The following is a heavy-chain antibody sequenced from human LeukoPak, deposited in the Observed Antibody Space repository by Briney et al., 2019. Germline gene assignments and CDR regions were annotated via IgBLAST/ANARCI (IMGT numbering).Heavy chain of an antibody. J-gene: IGHJ6*02. CDR2: INWNGGST. D-gene: IGHD2-2*01. V-gene: IGHV3-20*04. Sequence: PGGSLRLSCAASGFTFDDYGMSWVRHAPGKGLEWVSGINWNGGSTGYADSVKGRFTISRDNAKNSLYLQMNSLRAEDTALYYSAREYCSSTSCYTYYYGMDVWGQGTTVTVSS. CDR3: AREYCSSTSCYTYYYGMDV. CDR1: GFTFDDYG.